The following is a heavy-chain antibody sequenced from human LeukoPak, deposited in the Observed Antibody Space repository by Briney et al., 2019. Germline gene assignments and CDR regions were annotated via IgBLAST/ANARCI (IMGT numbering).Heavy chain of an antibody. CDR1: GGSISSSSYY. J-gene: IGHJ4*02. CDR2: IYYSGST. CDR3: ARVIEGDDYFDY. V-gene: IGHV4-39*07. Sequence: SETLSLTCTVSGGSISSSSYYWGWIRQPPGKGLEWIGSIYYSGSTYYNPSLKSRVTISVDTSKNQFSLKLSSVTAADTAVYYCARVIEGDDYFDYWGQGTLVTVSS.